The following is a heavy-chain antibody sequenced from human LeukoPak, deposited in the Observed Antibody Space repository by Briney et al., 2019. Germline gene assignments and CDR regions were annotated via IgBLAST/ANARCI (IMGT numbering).Heavy chain of an antibody. D-gene: IGHD5-12*01. J-gene: IGHJ6*03. V-gene: IGHV1-69*05. Sequence: GASVKVSCKASGGTFSSYAISWVRQAPGQGLEWMGGIIPIFGTANYAQKFQGRVTITTDESTSTAYMELSSLRSEDTAVYYCARESRYSSYRQYYYYYVDVWGKGTTVTVSS. CDR2: IIPIFGTA. CDR1: GGTFSSYA. CDR3: ARESRYSSYRQYYYYYVDV.